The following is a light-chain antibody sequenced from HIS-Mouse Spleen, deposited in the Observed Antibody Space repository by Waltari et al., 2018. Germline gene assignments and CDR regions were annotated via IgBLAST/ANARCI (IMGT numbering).Light chain of an antibody. CDR1: SSDVGGYNY. CDR3: SSYAGSNRVV. Sequence: QSALTQPPSASGSPGQSVPISCTGTSSDVGGYNYVSWYQQHPGKAPKLMIYEVSKRPSGVPDRFSGSKSGNTASLTVSGLQAEDEADYYCSSYAGSNRVVFGGGTKLTVL. J-gene: IGLJ2*01. CDR2: EVS. V-gene: IGLV2-8*01.